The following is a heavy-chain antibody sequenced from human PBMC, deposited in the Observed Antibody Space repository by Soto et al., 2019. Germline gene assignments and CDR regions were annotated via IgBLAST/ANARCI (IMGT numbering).Heavy chain of an antibody. CDR2: IWYDGSNK. J-gene: IGHJ6*02. Sequence: GGSLRLSCAASGFTFSSYGMHWVRQAPGKGLEWVAVIWYDGSNKYYADSVKGRFTISRDNSKNTLYLQMNSLRAEDTAVYYCARDLWDRIAARPPHHYYYGMDVWGQGTTVTVSS. V-gene: IGHV3-33*01. CDR1: GFTFSSYG. D-gene: IGHD6-6*01. CDR3: ARDLWDRIAARPPHHYYYGMDV.